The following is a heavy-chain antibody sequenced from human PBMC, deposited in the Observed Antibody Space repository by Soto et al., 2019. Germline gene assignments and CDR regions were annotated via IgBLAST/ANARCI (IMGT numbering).Heavy chain of an antibody. Sequence: EVRLLESGGGLIQPGGSLRLSCAASGFTFSSYVMSWVRQAPGTVLEWVSGISGSGTNTYYADSVKGQFTISRDNSKNTLYLQMTSLRAEHTAEYYCAKDNSPYSGYNSFDYWGEGTLVTVPS. D-gene: IGHD5-12*01. CDR3: AKDNSPYSGYNSFDY. CDR2: ISGSGTNT. V-gene: IGHV3-23*01. CDR1: GFTFSSYV. J-gene: IGHJ4*02.